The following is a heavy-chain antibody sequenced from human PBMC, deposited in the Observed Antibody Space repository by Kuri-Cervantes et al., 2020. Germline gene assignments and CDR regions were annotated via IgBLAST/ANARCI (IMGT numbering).Heavy chain of an antibody. J-gene: IGHJ4*02. CDR2: ISGSGGST. CDR1: GFTFSSYA. V-gene: IGHV3-23*01. Sequence: GGSLRLSCAASGFTFSSYAMSWVRQAPGKGLEWVSAISGSGGSTYYADSVKGRFTISRDNAKNTQYLQMNSLRAEDTAVYYCARHEYGDFYFDYWGQGTLVTVSS. D-gene: IGHD4-17*01. CDR3: ARHEYGDFYFDY.